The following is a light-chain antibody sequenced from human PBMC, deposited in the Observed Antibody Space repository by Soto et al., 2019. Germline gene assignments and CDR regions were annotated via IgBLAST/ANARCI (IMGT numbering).Light chain of an antibody. V-gene: IGKV1-5*03. CDR2: KAS. CDR1: ESIINF. CDR3: QQYNSPPCT. Sequence: DIQMTQSPSTLSASVGDRVTMTCRASESIINFLAWYQQKPGKAPKLLIYKASILESGVPTRFSGSGSGTEYPLTISSRQPDDFATYFCQQYNSPPCTFDRRTKVDIK. J-gene: IGKJ1*01.